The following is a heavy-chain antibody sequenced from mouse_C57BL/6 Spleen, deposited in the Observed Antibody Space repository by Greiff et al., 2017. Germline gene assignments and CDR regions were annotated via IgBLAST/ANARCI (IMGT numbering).Heavy chain of an antibody. V-gene: IGHV5-16*01. CDR2: INCDGSRT. Sequence: EVKLVESEGGLVQPGSSLTLSCTASGFTFSDYYMAWVRQAPEKGLEWVANINCDGSRTYYPAFLKSRFIISRDNAKHILYLQMSSQKSEDTATYFCARGENLYYYAMDYWGQGTSVTVSS. J-gene: IGHJ4*01. CDR3: ARGENLYYYAMDY. CDR1: GFTFSDYY.